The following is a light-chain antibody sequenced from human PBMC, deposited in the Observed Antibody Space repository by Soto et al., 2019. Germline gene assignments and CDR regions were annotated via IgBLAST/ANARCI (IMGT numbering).Light chain of an antibody. Sequence: IQMTQSPSSVSASVGDRVTITCRASQPISSWLALYQQKPGQPPNLLIYSASTLRSGVPSRFSGSESGTLFTLTITNLQPEDFATYYCQQASSFPLTFGGGTKVEV. J-gene: IGKJ4*01. CDR1: QPISSW. CDR2: SAS. V-gene: IGKV1-12*01. CDR3: QQASSFPLT.